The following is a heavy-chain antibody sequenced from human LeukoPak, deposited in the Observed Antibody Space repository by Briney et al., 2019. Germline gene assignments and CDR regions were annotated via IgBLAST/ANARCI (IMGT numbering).Heavy chain of an antibody. D-gene: IGHD3-9*01. J-gene: IGHJ4*02. CDR1: GGSFSGYY. CDR2: IHHSGRF. V-gene: IGHV4-34*01. Sequence: PSETLSLTCAVYGGSFSGYYWSWIRQPPGKGLEWIGEIHHSGRFNYNPSLKSRVTISVDTSKNQFSLKLSSVTAADTAVYYCARGYGWLSIYDWGQGTLVTVSS. CDR3: ARGYGWLSIYD.